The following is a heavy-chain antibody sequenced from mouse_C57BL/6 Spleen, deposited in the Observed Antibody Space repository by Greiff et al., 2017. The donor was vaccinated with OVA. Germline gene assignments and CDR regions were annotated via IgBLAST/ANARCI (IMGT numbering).Heavy chain of an antibody. D-gene: IGHD1-1*01. V-gene: IGHV1-39*01. J-gene: IGHJ1*03. CDR3: ACFYYYGNYWYFDV. CDR1: GYSFTDYN. CDR2: LNPNYGTT. Sequence: EVQLQQSGPELVKPGASVKISCKASGYSFTDYNMNWVKQSNGKSLEWIGVLNPNYGTTSYNQKFKGKATLTVDQSSSTAYMQLNSLTSEDSAVYSCACFYYYGNYWYFDVWGTGTTVTVSS.